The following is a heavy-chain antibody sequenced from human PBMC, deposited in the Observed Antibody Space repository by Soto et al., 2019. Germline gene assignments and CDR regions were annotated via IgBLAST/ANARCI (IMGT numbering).Heavy chain of an antibody. CDR2: IYYSGST. V-gene: IGHV4-31*03. Sequence: PSETLSLTCTVSGGSISSGGYYWSWIRQHPGKGLEWIGYIYYSGSTYYNPSLKSRVTISVDTSKSQFSLKLSSVTAADTAVYYCARDHYGFDQFDYWAQGTLVTVSS. D-gene: IGHD4-17*01. CDR1: GGSISSGGYY. CDR3: ARDHYGFDQFDY. J-gene: IGHJ4*02.